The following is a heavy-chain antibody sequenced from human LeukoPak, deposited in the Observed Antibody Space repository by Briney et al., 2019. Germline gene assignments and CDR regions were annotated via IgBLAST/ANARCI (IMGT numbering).Heavy chain of an antibody. Sequence: GGSLRLSCAASGFTVSSNYMSWVRQAPGKGLEWVSVIYSGGSTYYADSVKGRFTISRDNSKDTLYLQMNSLRAEDTAVYYCARWRGNNWRLTYYYYGMDVWGQGTTVTVSS. D-gene: IGHD1-20*01. CDR1: GFTVSSNY. V-gene: IGHV3-66*01. CDR3: ARWRGNNWRLTYYYYGMDV. CDR2: IYSGGST. J-gene: IGHJ6*02.